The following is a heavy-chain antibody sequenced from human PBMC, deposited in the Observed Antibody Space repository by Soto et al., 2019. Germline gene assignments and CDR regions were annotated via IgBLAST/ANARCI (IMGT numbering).Heavy chain of an antibody. CDR1: GGSISSGDSY. D-gene: IGHD2-15*01. Sequence: QVQLQESGPGLVTPSQTLSLTCTVSGGSISSGDSYWSWIRQPPGKGLEWLGYIYYSGSIFYNPSLESRVTISVDTSKNQFSLKVRSVTAADTAVYYCARDDCGGSRCSYYYGMDVWGQGTSVTVSS. CDR2: IYYSGSI. V-gene: IGHV4-30-4*01. CDR3: ARDDCGGSRCSYYYGMDV. J-gene: IGHJ6*02.